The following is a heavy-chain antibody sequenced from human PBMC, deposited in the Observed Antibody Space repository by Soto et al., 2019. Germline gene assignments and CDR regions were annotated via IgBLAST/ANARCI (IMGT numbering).Heavy chain of an antibody. CDR2: ISPYTGNT. CDR1: GYIFVNYG. D-gene: IGHD3-16*01. V-gene: IGHV1-18*01. Sequence: QVQLVQSGDEVKKPGASVKVSCKASGYIFVNYGIAWVRQAPGQGLEWMGWISPYTGNTHSATKVQGRLTMTTDTSTSTDYMDLGSLTSDDTAVSYCVMVDNYVTPTPQYVWGQGTTVTVSS. J-gene: IGHJ6*02. CDR3: VMVDNYVTPTPQYV.